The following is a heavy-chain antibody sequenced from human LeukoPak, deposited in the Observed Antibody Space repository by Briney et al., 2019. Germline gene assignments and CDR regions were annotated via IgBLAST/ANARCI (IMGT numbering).Heavy chain of an antibody. D-gene: IGHD4-23*01. CDR3: ARGARLVTPTYFDY. V-gene: IGHV4-34*01. CDR2: INHSGST. CDR1: GGSFSGYY. Sequence: SESLSLICAVYGGSFSGYYWSWIRQPPGKGLEWIGEINHSGSTNYNPSLKSRVTISVDTSKNQFSLKLSSVTAADTAVYYCARGARLVTPTYFDYWGQGTLVTVSS. J-gene: IGHJ4*02.